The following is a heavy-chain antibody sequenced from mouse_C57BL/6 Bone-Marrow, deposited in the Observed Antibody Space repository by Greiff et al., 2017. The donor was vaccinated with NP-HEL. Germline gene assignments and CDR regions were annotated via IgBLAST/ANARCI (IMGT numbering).Heavy chain of an antibody. J-gene: IGHJ1*03. D-gene: IGHD1-1*01. CDR1: GYTFTSYW. CDR2: IYPSDSET. Sequence: VKLQQSGAELVRPGSSVKLSCKASGYTFTSYWMDWVKQRPGQGLEWIGNIYPSDSETHYNQKFKDKATLTVDKSSSTAYMQLSSLTSEDSAVYYCARKFPIYCYGVAAGYFDVWGTGTTVTVSS. CDR3: ARKFPIYCYGVAAGYFDV. V-gene: IGHV1-61*01.